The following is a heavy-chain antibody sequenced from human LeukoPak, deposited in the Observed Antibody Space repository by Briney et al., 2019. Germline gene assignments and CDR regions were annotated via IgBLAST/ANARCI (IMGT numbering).Heavy chain of an antibody. CDR3: TTGFGFDGDYEWSY. Sequence: NPGGSLRLSCAASGFTFSNAWMSWVRQAPGKGLEWVGRIKSKTDGGATDYAAPVKGRFTISRDDSKNTLYLQMNSLKTEDTAVYYCTTGFGFDGDYEWSYWGQGTLVTVSS. J-gene: IGHJ4*02. CDR1: GFTFSNAW. V-gene: IGHV3-15*01. CDR2: IKSKTDGGAT. D-gene: IGHD4-17*01.